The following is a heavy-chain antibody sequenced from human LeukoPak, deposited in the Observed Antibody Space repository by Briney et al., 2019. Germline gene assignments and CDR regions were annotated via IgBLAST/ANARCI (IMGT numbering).Heavy chain of an antibody. CDR2: IKQDGSEI. J-gene: IGHJ1*01. D-gene: IGHD6-19*01. CDR3: ARRRSSGWYGEYFQH. CDR1: GFTFSNYF. V-gene: IGHV3-7*01. Sequence: SGGSLRLSCAASGFTFSNYFMSWIRQAPGKGLDWVANIKQDGSEIYYVDSVKGRFTISRDNAKNSLYLQMNSLRAEDTAVYYCARRRSSGWYGEYFQHWGQGTLVTVSS.